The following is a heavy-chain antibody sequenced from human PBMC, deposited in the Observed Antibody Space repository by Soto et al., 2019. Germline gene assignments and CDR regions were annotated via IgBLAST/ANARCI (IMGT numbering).Heavy chain of an antibody. V-gene: IGHV4-4*07. Sequence: PSETLSLTSTVSGGSISIDCWSWVCQPAGKGVEWVGRIFASGRTNYNPSLQSRVTMSVNTSKKQFGLTMTSLVAADTAVYYCERGTFATTAPFYLGQAIPVPVAS. CDR3: ERGTFATTAPFY. CDR2: IFASGRT. J-gene: IGHJ4*02. CDR1: GGSISIDC. D-gene: IGHD4-17*01.